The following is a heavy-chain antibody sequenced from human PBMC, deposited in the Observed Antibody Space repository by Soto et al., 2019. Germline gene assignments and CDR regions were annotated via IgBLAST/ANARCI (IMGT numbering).Heavy chain of an antibody. J-gene: IGHJ6*02. CDR1: GFTFSSYG. CDR2: ISYDGSNK. CDR3: AKGGGIAARHFYYYGMDV. Sequence: GGSLRLSCAASGFTFSSYGMHWVRQAPGKGLEWVAVISYDGSNKYYADSVKGRFTISRDNSKNTLYLQMNSLRAEDTAVYYCAKGGGIAARHFYYYGMDVWGQGTTVTVSS. V-gene: IGHV3-30*18. D-gene: IGHD6-6*01.